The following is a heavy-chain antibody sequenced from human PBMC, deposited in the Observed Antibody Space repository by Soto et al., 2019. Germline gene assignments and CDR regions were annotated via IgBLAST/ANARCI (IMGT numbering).Heavy chain of an antibody. J-gene: IGHJ5*02. Sequence: LSLTCXVSGGSISSGDYYWSWIRQPPGKGLEWIGYIYYSGSTYYNPSLKSRVTISVDTSKNQFSLKLSSVTAADTAVYYCARVGASYWFDPWGQGTQVTVSS. CDR3: ARVGASYWFDP. CDR2: IYYSGST. D-gene: IGHD3-16*01. V-gene: IGHV4-30-4*01. CDR1: GGSISSGDYY.